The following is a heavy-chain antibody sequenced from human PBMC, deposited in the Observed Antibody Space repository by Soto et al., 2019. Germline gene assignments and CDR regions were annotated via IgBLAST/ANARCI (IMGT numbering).Heavy chain of an antibody. CDR1: GGAISSSSYY. Sequence: ETLSLTCTVSGGAISSSSYYWGWIRQPPGKGLEWIGGIYYSGSTYYNPSLKSRVTISVATSKNQFSLKLSSVTAADTAVYYCARSRRDVLWFGELTYNWFDPWGQGTLVTVSS. V-gene: IGHV4-39*01. CDR2: IYYSGST. J-gene: IGHJ5*02. D-gene: IGHD3-10*01. CDR3: ARSRRDVLWFGELTYNWFDP.